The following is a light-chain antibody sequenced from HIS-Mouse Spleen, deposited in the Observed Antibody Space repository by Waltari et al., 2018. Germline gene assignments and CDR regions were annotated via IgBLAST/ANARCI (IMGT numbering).Light chain of an antibody. Sequence: QSVLTQRPSLSAAPGQKVTISCSGSSPNIGNNYVSWYQQLPGTAPKLRIYDNNKRPSGIPDRFSGSKSGTSATLGITGLQTGDEADYYCGTWDSSLSAWVFGGGTKLTVL. CDR2: DNN. V-gene: IGLV1-51*01. J-gene: IGLJ3*02. CDR1: SPNIGNNY. CDR3: GTWDSSLSAWV.